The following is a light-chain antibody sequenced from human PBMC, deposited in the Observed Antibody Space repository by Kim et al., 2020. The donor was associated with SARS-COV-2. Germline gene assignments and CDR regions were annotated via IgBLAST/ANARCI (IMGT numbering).Light chain of an antibody. CDR1: RSNIGNNL. J-gene: IGLJ2*01. CDR3: GTWDSSLSGVV. V-gene: IGLV1-51*01. Sequence: QSVLTQPPSVSAAPGQKVTISCSGNRSNIGNNLISWYQQFPGTAPKLLIYDSNKRPSGIPDRFSGSKSGTSATLDITGLQTGDEADYHCGTWDSSLSGVVFGGGTQLTVL. CDR2: DSN.